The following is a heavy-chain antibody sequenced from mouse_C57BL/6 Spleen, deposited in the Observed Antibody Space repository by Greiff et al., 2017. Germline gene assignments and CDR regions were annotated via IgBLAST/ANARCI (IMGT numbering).Heavy chain of an antibody. J-gene: IGHJ4*01. CDR2: IWSDGST. CDR1: GFSLTSYG. Sequence: VQLQQSGPGLVAPSQSLSITCTVSGFSLTSYGVHWVRQPPGKGLEWLVVIWSDGSTTYNSALKSRLSISKDNSKSQVFLKMNSLQTDDTAMYYCARHDYGSHYAMDYWGQGTSVTVSS. D-gene: IGHD1-1*01. V-gene: IGHV2-6-1*01. CDR3: ARHDYGSHYAMDY.